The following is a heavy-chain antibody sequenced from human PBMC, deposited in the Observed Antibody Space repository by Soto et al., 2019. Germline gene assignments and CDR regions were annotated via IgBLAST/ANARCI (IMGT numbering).Heavy chain of an antibody. CDR2: ISAYNGNT. CDR1: GYTFTSYG. Sequence: GASVKVSCKASGYTFTSYGISWVRQAPGQGLEWMGWISAYNGNTNYAQKLQGRVTMTTDTSTSTAYMELRSLRSDDTAAYYCARDCSGGSCYSAGGYWGQGTLVTVSS. CDR3: ARDCSGGSCYSAGGY. D-gene: IGHD2-15*01. V-gene: IGHV1-18*04. J-gene: IGHJ4*02.